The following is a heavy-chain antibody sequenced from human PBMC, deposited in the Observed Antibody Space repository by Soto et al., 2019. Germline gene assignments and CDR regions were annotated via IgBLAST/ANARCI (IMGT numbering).Heavy chain of an antibody. CDR3: ARTRVVDTAMADYFDY. V-gene: IGHV1-18*01. CDR1: GYTFTSYG. CDR2: ISAYNGNT. J-gene: IGHJ4*02. D-gene: IGHD5-18*01. Sequence: GASVKVSCKASGYTFTSYGISWVRQAPGQGLERMGWISAYNGNTNYAQKLQGRVTMTTDTSTSTAYMELRSLRSDDTAVYYCARTRVVDTAMADYFDYGGQGTLVTVSS.